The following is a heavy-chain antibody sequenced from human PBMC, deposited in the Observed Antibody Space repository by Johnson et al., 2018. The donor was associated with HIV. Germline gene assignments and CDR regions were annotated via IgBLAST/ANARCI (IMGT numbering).Heavy chain of an antibody. D-gene: IGHD2-2*01. CDR1: GFTFDDYG. J-gene: IGHJ3*02. V-gene: IGHV3-15*01. CDR3: ARDLPGQPSLYAFDI. CDR2: IKSKTDGGTT. Sequence: VQLVESGGGVVRPGGSLRLSCAASGFTFDDYGMSWVRQAPGKGLEWVGRIKSKTDGGTTDYAAPVKGRFTISRDNSKNTMYLQMNSLRAEDTAVYYCARDLPGQPSLYAFDIWGQGTMVTVSS.